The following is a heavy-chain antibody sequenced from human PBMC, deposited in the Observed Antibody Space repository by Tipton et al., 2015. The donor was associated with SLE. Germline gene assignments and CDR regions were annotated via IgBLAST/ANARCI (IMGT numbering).Heavy chain of an antibody. CDR3: AREGLHDYGDSY. D-gene: IGHD4-17*01. CDR2: ISHSGST. V-gene: IGHV4-38-2*02. CDR1: GFSINNGFY. Sequence: TLSLTCAVSGFSINNGFYWGWIRQPPGKGLEVISSISHSGSTYYNPSLESRVTIVVDTSTNQFSLQLRSVTAADTAVYYCAREGLHDYGDSYWGQGTLVTVSS. J-gene: IGHJ4*02.